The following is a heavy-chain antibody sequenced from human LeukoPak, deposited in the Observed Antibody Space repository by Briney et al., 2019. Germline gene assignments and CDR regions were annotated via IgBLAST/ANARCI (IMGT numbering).Heavy chain of an antibody. D-gene: IGHD3-22*01. V-gene: IGHV3-33*01. CDR3: ARDGAFYYDSTRGRPYYYYGMDV. Sequence: PGGSLRLSCAASGFTFSSYGMHWVRQAPGKGLEWVAVIWYDGSNKYYADSVKGRFTISRDNSKNTLYLQMNSLRAEDTAVYYCARDGAFYYDSTRGRPYYYYGMDVWGQGTTVTVSS. J-gene: IGHJ6*02. CDR1: GFTFSSYG. CDR2: IWYDGSNK.